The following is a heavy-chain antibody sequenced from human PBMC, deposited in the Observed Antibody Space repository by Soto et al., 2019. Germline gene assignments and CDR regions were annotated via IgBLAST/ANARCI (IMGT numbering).Heavy chain of an antibody. Sequence: QVQLQQWGAGLLKPSETLSLTCAVYGGSFSGYYWSWIRQPPGKGLEWIGEINHSGSTNYNPSLKRRVTISVDTSKNQVSLKLSSVTAADTAVYYCARYDTMVRGVYWGQGTLVTVSS. D-gene: IGHD3-10*01. CDR3: ARYDTMVRGVY. V-gene: IGHV4-34*01. CDR2: INHSGST. CDR1: GGSFSGYY. J-gene: IGHJ4*02.